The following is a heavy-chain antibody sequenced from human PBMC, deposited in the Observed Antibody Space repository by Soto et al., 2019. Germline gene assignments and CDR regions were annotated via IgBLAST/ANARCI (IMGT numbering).Heavy chain of an antibody. CDR3: PREGGGLTWSAP. D-gene: IGHD3-16*01. CDR2: ISSSSSTI. J-gene: IGHJ5*02. Sequence: EVQLVESGGGLVQPGGSLRLSCAASGFTFSSYSMNWVRQAPGKGLEWVSYISSSSSTIYYADSVKGRFTISRDNAKNYRIRKRNGRRAEATVCYNGPREGGGLTWSAPWAKGTRVPSSS. V-gene: IGHV3-48*01. CDR1: GFTFSSYS.